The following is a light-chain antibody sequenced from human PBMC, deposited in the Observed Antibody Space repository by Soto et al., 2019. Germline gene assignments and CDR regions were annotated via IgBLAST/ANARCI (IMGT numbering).Light chain of an antibody. CDR2: QAS. V-gene: IGKV1-5*03. J-gene: IGKJ4*01. CDR3: EDYSSSSGLT. CDR1: QSISSW. Sequence: DIQMTQSPSTLSASVGDRVTITCRASQSISSWLAWYQQKPGKAPKLLIFQASSLKSGVPSRFSGSGSATXXXXXXXXXQPDDFATYYCEDYSSSSGLTFGGGTKVEIK.